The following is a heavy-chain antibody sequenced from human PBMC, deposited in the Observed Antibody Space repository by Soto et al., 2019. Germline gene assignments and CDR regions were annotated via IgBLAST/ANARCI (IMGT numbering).Heavy chain of an antibody. CDR2: IYYSGST. J-gene: IGHJ6*02. Sequence: PSETLSLTCTVSGGSISSGGYYWSWIRQHPGKGLEWIGYIYYSGSTYYNPSLKSRVTISVDTSKNQFSLKPSSVTAADTAVYYCARVARDYYYGMDVWGQGTTVTVSS. D-gene: IGHD5-12*01. CDR3: ARVARDYYYGMDV. V-gene: IGHV4-31*03. CDR1: GGSISSGGYY.